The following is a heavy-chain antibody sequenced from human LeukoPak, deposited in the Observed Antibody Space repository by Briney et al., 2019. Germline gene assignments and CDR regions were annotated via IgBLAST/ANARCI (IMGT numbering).Heavy chain of an antibody. J-gene: IGHJ3*02. D-gene: IGHD1-14*01. Sequence: GRSLRLSCAASGFTFDDYAMHWVRHAPGKGLEWVSGISWNSGSIVYADSVKGRFTISRDNAKNSLYLQMNSLRAEDTAVYYCARASLRTAGAFDIWGQGTMVTVSS. CDR2: ISWNSGSI. CDR3: ARASLRTAGAFDI. CDR1: GFTFDDYA. V-gene: IGHV3-9*01.